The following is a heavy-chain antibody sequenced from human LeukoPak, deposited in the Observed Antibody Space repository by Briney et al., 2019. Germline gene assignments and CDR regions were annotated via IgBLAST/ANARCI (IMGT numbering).Heavy chain of an antibody. CDR3: AAKTPGLGIWWLHLDERGYYMDV. Sequence: ASVKVSCKASGYTFTGYYMHWVRQAPGQGLEWMGWINPNSGGTNYAQKFQERVTITRDMSTSTAYMELSSLRSEDTAVYYCAAKTPGLGIWWLHLDERGYYMDVWGKGTTVTVSS. D-gene: IGHD5-12*01. CDR1: GYTFTGYY. CDR2: INPNSGGT. V-gene: IGHV1-2*02. J-gene: IGHJ6*03.